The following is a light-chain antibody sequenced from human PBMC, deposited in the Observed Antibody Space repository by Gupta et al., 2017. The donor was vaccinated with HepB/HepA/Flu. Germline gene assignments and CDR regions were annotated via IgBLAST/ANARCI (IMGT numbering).Light chain of an antibody. V-gene: IGKV3-11*01. Sequence: EIVLTQSPVTLSLSPGERATLSVRASQSVSNYLAWYQQKPGQAPRVLIYDASNRATGIPARFRGRGSGTDFTLKISSIETEDFAVYSCKQCWSWPRTFGPGTKLEIK. CDR3: KQCWSWPRT. J-gene: IGKJ2*01. CDR2: DAS. CDR1: QSVSNY.